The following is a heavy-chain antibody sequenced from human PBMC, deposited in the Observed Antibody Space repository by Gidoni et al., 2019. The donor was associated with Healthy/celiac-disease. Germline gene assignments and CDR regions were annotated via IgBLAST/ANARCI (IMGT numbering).Heavy chain of an antibody. J-gene: IGHJ5*02. V-gene: IGHV4-38-2*01. D-gene: IGHD6-13*01. CDR1: GYSISSGYY. CDR2: IYHSGST. CDR3: ARAEQQLVLVDP. Sequence: QVQLQESGPGLVKPSETLSLTCAVSGYSISSGYYWGWIRQPPGKGLEWIGSIYHSGSTYYNPSLKSRVTISVDTSKNQFSLKLSSVTAADTAVYYCARAEQQLVLVDPWGQGTLVTVSS.